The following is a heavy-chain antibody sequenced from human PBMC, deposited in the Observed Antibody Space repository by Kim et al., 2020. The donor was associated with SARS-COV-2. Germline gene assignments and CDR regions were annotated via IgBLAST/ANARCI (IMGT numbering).Heavy chain of an antibody. CDR3: ATDDRSGYYQVQAEYFQH. D-gene: IGHD3-22*01. J-gene: IGHJ1*01. V-gene: IGHV3-23*01. Sequence: VKGRFTIPRDNSKNTLYLQMNSLRAEDTAVYYWATDDRSGYYQVQAEYFQHWGQGTLVTVSS.